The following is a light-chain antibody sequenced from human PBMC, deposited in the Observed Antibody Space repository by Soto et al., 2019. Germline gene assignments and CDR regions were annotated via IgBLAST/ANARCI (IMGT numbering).Light chain of an antibody. V-gene: IGKV3-11*01. J-gene: IGKJ3*01. CDR2: DAS. CDR3: QQRSNWRFN. CDR1: QSVSSY. Sequence: EIVLTQSPATLSLSPGERATLSCRASQSVSSYLAWYQQKPGQAPRLLIYDASNRATGIPARFSGSGSGTDFTLTISSLEPEDFAVYYWQQRSNWRFNFRQGTKVDIK.